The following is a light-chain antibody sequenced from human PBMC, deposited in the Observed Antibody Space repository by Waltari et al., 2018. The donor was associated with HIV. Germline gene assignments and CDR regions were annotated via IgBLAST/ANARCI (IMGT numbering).Light chain of an antibody. CDR2: EAS. CDR3: QQYGISPIT. J-gene: IGKJ5*01. V-gene: IGKV3-20*01. CDR1: QSVNTNY. Sequence: EVVLTQSPGPVSLSPGERATLPCRASQSVNTNYLAWYQQKPGQAPRLLIYEASGRATGIPDRFSGSGSGTDFTLTISRVEPEDFAVYFCQQYGISPITFGQGTRLE.